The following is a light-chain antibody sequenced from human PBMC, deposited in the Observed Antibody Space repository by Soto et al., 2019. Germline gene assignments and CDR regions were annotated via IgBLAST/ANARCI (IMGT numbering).Light chain of an antibody. Sequence: EIVLTQSPGTLSLSPGERATLSCRASQSVSSSYLAWYQRKPGQAPRLLIYGASSRATGIPDRFSGSGSGTDFTLSISRLEPEDFAVYYCHQYESSLWTFGQGTKVDIK. CDR1: QSVSSSY. J-gene: IGKJ1*01. CDR3: HQYESSLWT. CDR2: GAS. V-gene: IGKV3-20*01.